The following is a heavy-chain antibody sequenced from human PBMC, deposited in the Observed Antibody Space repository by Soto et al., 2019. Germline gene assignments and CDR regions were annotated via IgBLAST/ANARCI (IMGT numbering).Heavy chain of an antibody. D-gene: IGHD5-12*01. V-gene: IGHV1-69*12. Sequence: QVQLVQSGAEVRQPASSVKVSCKTSGGTFSSYAISWVRQAPGQGLEWMGGIVPIVDTSTDAQKFQGRVTITADESTSTAYMELSSLRSDDTAIYYCVRVVAIPGYPDNWGQGTLVTVSS. CDR3: VRVVAIPGYPDN. CDR2: IVPIVDTS. J-gene: IGHJ4*02. CDR1: GGTFSSYA.